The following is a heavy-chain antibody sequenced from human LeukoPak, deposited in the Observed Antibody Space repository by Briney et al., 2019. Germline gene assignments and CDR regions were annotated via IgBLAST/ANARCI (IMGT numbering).Heavy chain of an antibody. CDR3: ARPSPNSSGWYYFDY. CDR2: IYNSGST. Sequence: SGTLSLTCTVSGGSISSYYWSWIRQPPGKGLEWIGYIYNSGSTNYNPSLKSRVTISVDTSKNQFSLKLRSVTAADTAVYYCARPSPNSSGWYYFDYWGQGTLVTVSS. D-gene: IGHD6-19*01. V-gene: IGHV4-59*08. J-gene: IGHJ4*02. CDR1: GGSISSYY.